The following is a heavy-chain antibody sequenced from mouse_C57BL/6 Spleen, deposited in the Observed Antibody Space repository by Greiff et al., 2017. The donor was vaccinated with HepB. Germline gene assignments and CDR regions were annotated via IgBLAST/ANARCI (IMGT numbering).Heavy chain of an antibody. CDR1: GFTFSDYY. CDR2: INYDGSST. Sequence: EVKLMESEGGLVQPGSSMKLSCTASGFTFSDYYMAWVRQVPEKGLEWVANINYDGSSTYYLDSLKSRFIISRDNAKNILYLQMSSLKSEDTATYYCARALGWYFDYWGQGTTLTVSS. J-gene: IGHJ2*01. V-gene: IGHV5-16*01. D-gene: IGHD4-1*01. CDR3: ARALGWYFDY.